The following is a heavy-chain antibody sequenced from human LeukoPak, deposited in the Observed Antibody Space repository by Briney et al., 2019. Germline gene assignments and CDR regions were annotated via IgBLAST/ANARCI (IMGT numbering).Heavy chain of an antibody. CDR1: GFPFSRYW. CDR2: IKEDGSEK. V-gene: IGHV3-7*01. Sequence: GGSLRLSCAASGFPFSRYWMNWVRQAPGKGLEWVASIKEDGSEKSYVDSVKSRFTISRDNPKNSLYLQMNSLRAEDTAVYYCVSCGTTTCIIRFDHWGQGTLVTVSS. D-gene: IGHD2-2*01. J-gene: IGHJ4*02. CDR3: VSCGTTTCIIRFDH.